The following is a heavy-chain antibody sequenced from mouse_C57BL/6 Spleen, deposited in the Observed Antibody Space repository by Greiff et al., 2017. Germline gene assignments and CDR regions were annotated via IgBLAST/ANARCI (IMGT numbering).Heavy chain of an antibody. D-gene: IGHD1-1*01. J-gene: IGHJ4*01. CDR3: TTMSGVVGGDD. Sequence: EVQLQQSGAELVRPGASVKLSCTASGFTITGDYMHWVKQRPEQGLEWIGWIDPANGDTEYASKFQGKATITADTSSNTAYLQLSSLTGEDTAVDYGTTMSGVVGGDDWGQGTSVTVSS. CDR1: GFTITGDY. CDR2: IDPANGDT. V-gene: IGHV14-4*01.